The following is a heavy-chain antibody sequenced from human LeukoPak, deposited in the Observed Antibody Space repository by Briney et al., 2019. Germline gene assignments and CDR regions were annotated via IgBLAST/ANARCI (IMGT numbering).Heavy chain of an antibody. D-gene: IGHD2-2*02. J-gene: IGHJ2*01. CDR3: ARAPPDWECSNSICYTWYFDL. CDR1: GFMFSDYY. CDR2: ISPSGSTI. V-gene: IGHV3-11*04. Sequence: KPGGSLRLSCAASGFMFSDYYMSWIRQAPGKGLEWVSYISPSGSTIFYADSVKGRFTISRDNAKNSLFLQMNNLGVEDTAVYYCARAPPDWECSNSICYTWYFDLWGRGTLVTVSS.